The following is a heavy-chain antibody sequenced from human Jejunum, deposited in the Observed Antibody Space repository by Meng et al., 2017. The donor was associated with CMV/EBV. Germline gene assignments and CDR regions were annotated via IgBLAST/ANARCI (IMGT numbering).Heavy chain of an antibody. CDR2: IQQDGSGS. CDR3: ARKNGLDV. V-gene: IGHV3-7*01. J-gene: IGHJ6*02. CDR1: GFTFSDYW. Sequence: SGAASGFTFSDYWMNWVRQAPGKGLEWVANIQQDGSGSYYVDSVEGRFTISRDNVKNSLYLQMNSLRAEDSAVYYCARKNGLDVWGQGTTVTVSS.